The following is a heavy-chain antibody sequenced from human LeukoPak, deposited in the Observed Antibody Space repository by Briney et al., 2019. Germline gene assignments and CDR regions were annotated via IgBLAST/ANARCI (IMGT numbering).Heavy chain of an antibody. CDR2: ISSTSSTV. D-gene: IGHD6-6*01. CDR3: ARGRDSSSSYPGY. Sequence: PGGSLRLSCAASGLTVSSNCMTWVRQAPGKGLEWVSYISSTSSTVYYADSVKGRFTISRDNVKNSLYLQMNSLRAEDTAVYYCARGRDSSSSYPGYWGQGTLVTVSS. V-gene: IGHV3-48*01. J-gene: IGHJ4*02. CDR1: GLTVSSNC.